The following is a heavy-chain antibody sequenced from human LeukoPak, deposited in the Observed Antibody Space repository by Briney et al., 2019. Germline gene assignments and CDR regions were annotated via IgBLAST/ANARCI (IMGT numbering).Heavy chain of an antibody. CDR2: ISSSSSYI. J-gene: IGHJ4*02. V-gene: IGHV3-21*01. CDR3: AREVAATAGGLHLDH. D-gene: IGHD6-13*01. CDR1: GFTFSSYS. Sequence: GGSLRLSCTASGFTFSSYSMSWVRQAPGKGLEWVSSISSSSSYIYYADSVKGRFTISRDNAKNSLFLQMNSLRAEDTAVYYCAREVAATAGGLHLDHWGQGTLVTVSS.